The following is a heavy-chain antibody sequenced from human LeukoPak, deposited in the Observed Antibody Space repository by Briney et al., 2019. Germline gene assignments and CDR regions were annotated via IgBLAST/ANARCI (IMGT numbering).Heavy chain of an antibody. D-gene: IGHD3-10*01. CDR2: FNAGNGNT. J-gene: IGHJ4*02. CDR1: GYAFTSYA. V-gene: IGHV1-3*01. CDR3: ARAPWFGELFFDY. Sequence: ASVKVSCKASGYAFTSYAMHWVRQAPGQRLEWMGWFNAGNGNTKYSQKFQGRVTITRDTSASTAYMELSSLRSEDTAVYYCARAPWFGELFFDYWGQGTLVTVSS.